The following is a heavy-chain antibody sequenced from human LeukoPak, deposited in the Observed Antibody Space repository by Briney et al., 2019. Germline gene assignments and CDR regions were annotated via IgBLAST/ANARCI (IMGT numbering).Heavy chain of an antibody. J-gene: IGHJ4*02. Sequence: SETLSLTCTVSGGSISSSSYYWGWIRQPPGKGLEWIGSIYYSGSTYYNPSLKSRVTISVDTSKNQFSLKLSSVTAADTALYYCGRSAGFVHFDHWGQGTLVTVSS. V-gene: IGHV4-39*07. CDR3: GRSAGFVHFDH. CDR1: GGSISSSSYY. CDR2: IYYSGST. D-gene: IGHD3-16*01.